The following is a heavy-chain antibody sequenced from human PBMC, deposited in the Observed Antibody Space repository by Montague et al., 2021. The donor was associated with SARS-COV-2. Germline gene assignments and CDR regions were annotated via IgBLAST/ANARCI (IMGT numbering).Heavy chain of an antibody. Sequence: CAISRDSVSSKGVAWNWIRQSPSRGLEWLGRTYYRSKWDSDYAESVKRRLVITPDTSKNQVSLQLNSVIPEDTVVYFCASSGITLTGLDAFDIWGQGTMVTVSS. CDR2: TYYRSKWDS. CDR1: RDSVSSKGVA. V-gene: IGHV6-1*01. J-gene: IGHJ3*02. CDR3: ASSGITLTGLDAFDI. D-gene: IGHD3-9*01.